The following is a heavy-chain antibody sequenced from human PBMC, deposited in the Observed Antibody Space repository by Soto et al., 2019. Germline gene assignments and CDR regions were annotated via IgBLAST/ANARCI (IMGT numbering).Heavy chain of an antibody. CDR3: AKLGAGTIY. CDR2: IADHGGNT. D-gene: IGHD6-13*01. CDR1: GFTFSTYA. J-gene: IGHJ4*02. V-gene: IGHV3-23*01. Sequence: GGSLRLSCAASGFTFSTYALTWVRQAPGKGLEWVSAIADHGGNTYYADPVKGRFTISRDNSKNTLYLQMNGLRAEDTALYYCAKLGAGTIYWGQGTPVTVSS.